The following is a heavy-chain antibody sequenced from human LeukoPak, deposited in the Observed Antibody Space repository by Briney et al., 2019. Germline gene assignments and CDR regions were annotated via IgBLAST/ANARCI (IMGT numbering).Heavy chain of an antibody. Sequence: SETLSLTCTVSGGSISSSSYYWGWIRQPPGTGLEWIGSIYYSGSTYYNPSLKSRVTISVDTSKNQFSLNLNTVTAADTAVYYCARHSWNDILNWFEPWGQGTLVTVSS. V-gene: IGHV4-39*01. CDR1: GGSISSSSYY. CDR3: ARHSWNDILNWFEP. CDR2: IYYSGST. J-gene: IGHJ5*02. D-gene: IGHD1-1*01.